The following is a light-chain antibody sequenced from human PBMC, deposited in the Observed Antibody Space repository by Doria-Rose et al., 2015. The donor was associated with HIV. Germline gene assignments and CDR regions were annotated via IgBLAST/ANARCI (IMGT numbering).Light chain of an antibody. J-gene: IGKJ3*01. V-gene: IGKV4-1*01. CDR2: WAS. CDR1: QSLLYTSKNY. Sequence: TQSPESLGMSLGERATLNCKSNQSLLYTSKNYLAWYQQKPGQPPKFLIYWASTRQSGVPARFSGSGSGTDFTLTISSLEAEDEAVYYCQQYYDTPSFGPGTTVDIK. CDR3: QQYYDTPS.